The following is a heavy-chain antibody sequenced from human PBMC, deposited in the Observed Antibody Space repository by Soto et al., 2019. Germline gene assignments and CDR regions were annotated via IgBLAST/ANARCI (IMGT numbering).Heavy chain of an antibody. D-gene: IGHD3-22*01. CDR1: GGSISSGGYS. CDR2: IYHSGST. J-gene: IGHJ4*02. CDR3: ARVRPSRSGYYFDY. Sequence: QLQLQESGSGLVKPSQTLSLTCAVSGGSISSGGYSWSWIRQPPGKGLEWIGYIYHSGSTYYNPSLMSRVTISVDRSKNQFSLKLSSVTAADTAVYYCARVRPSRSGYYFDYWGQGTLVTVSS. V-gene: IGHV4-30-2*01.